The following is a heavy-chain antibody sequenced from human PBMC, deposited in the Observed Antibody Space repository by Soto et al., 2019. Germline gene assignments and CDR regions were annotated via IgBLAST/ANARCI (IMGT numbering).Heavy chain of an antibody. Sequence: SLRLSCAASGFTFSSYGMHWVRQAPGKGLEWVAVIWYDGSNKYYADSVKGRFTISRDNSKNTLYLQMNSLRAEDTAVYYCARAYDFWSGSPYYYYGMDVWGQGTTVTVSS. CDR3: ARAYDFWSGSPYYYYGMDV. CDR2: IWYDGSNK. D-gene: IGHD3-3*01. CDR1: GFTFSSYG. J-gene: IGHJ6*02. V-gene: IGHV3-33*01.